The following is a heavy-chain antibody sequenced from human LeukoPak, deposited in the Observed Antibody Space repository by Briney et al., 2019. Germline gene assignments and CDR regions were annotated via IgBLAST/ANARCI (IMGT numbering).Heavy chain of an antibody. CDR3: ATRYSSGWYSDWYFDL. J-gene: IGHJ2*01. V-gene: IGHV4-31*03. CDR1: VGSISSGGYY. Sequence: SETLSLTCSVSVGSISSGGYYWSWTRQHPGKGLEWIGYTFYTGGTYYNPSLESRVSFSVDTSKNQFSLKLSSVTAADTAVYYCATRYSSGWYSDWYFDLWGRGTLVTVSS. D-gene: IGHD6-19*01. CDR2: TFYTGGT.